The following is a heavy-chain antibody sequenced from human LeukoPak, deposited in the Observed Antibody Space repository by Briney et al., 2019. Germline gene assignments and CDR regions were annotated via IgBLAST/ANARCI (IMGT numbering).Heavy chain of an antibody. CDR2: IHSSGST. J-gene: IGHJ4*02. Sequence: SETLSLTCDASGGSVSDNHWSWIRLAAGKGLEWIGRIHSSGSTSYNPSLKSRVTLSIDMSKNEFALKLSSMTAADTAVYYCAREARRYCTSTTCYMDFFFDYWGQGALVTVSS. CDR3: AREARRYCTSTTCYMDFFFDY. D-gene: IGHD2-2*02. V-gene: IGHV4-4*07. CDR1: GGSVSDNH.